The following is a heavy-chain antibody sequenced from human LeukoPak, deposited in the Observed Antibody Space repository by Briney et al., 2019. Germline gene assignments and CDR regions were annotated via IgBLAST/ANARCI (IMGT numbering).Heavy chain of an antibody. CDR3: ARDVPTYYYDSSGWDAFDI. Sequence: SETLSLTCTVSGGSISSYYWSWIRQPPGKGLEWIGYIYYSGSTNYNPSLKSRVTISVDTSKNQFSLKLSSVTAADTAVYYCARDVPTYYYDSSGWDAFDIWGQGTMVTVSS. D-gene: IGHD3-22*01. V-gene: IGHV4-59*01. J-gene: IGHJ3*02. CDR2: IYYSGST. CDR1: GGSISSYY.